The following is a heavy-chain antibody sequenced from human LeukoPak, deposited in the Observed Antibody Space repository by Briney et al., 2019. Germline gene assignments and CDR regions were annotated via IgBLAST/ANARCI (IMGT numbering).Heavy chain of an antibody. J-gene: IGHJ4*02. CDR1: GGSISSTNYY. Sequence: SETLSLTCTVSGGSISSTNYYWGWIRQPPGKGLEWIGIIYYSGSTNYNPSLKSRVTISVDTSKQQFSLKLSSVTAADTAVYYCARRFCTDGIYCSLFDYWGQGTLVTVSS. CDR2: IYYSGST. CDR3: ARRFCTDGIYCSLFDY. V-gene: IGHV4-39*07. D-gene: IGHD2-8*01.